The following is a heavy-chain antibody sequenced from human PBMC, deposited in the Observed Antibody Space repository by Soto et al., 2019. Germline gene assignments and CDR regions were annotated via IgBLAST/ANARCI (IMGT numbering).Heavy chain of an antibody. Sequence: EVQLVESGGALVQPGGSLRLSCATSGFTFSNDNMNWVRQAPGKGLEWISDISLSGSIILYADSVKGRFTITRDNAKNTLCLQLPILRSEDTALYYSPSDSLNYYYYIDVWGQVTTVTVSS. CDR3: PSDSLNYYYYIDV. V-gene: IGHV3-48*01. J-gene: IGHJ6*03. CDR2: ISLSGSII. CDR1: GFTFSNDN.